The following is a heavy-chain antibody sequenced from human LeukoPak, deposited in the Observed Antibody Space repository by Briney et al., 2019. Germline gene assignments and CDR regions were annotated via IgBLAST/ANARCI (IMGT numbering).Heavy chain of an antibody. CDR1: GFTFSSYS. Sequence: GGSLRLSCAASGFTFSSYSMNWVRQAPGKGLEWVSSISSSSSYIYYADSVKGRFTISRDNAKNSLYLQMNNLRAEDTAVYYCARRAVATDGYYYYGMDVWGQGTTVTVSS. D-gene: IGHD6-19*01. CDR2: ISSSSSYI. J-gene: IGHJ6*02. CDR3: ARRAVATDGYYYYGMDV. V-gene: IGHV3-21*01.